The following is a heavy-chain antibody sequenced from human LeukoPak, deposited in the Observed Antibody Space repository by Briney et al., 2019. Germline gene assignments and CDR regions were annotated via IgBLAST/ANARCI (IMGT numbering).Heavy chain of an antibody. CDR1: GFTFNTYT. CDR2: ISSGSVYI. Sequence: GGSLRLSCAASGFTFNTYTLNWVRQAPGKGLEWVASISSGSVYIYYGDSLKGRFTISRDNVKNSLYLQMNSLRAEDTAVYYCAKGTAVTTIGYWGQGTLVTVSS. CDR3: AKGTAVTTIGY. D-gene: IGHD4-17*01. J-gene: IGHJ4*02. V-gene: IGHV3-21*01.